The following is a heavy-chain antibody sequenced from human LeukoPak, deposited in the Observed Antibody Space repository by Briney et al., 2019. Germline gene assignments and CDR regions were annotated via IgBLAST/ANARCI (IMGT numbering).Heavy chain of an antibody. CDR3: ARHLSGDYINSVPVAFYLDY. CDR2: IYPGDSDT. CDR1: GYSFTNYW. V-gene: IGHV5-51*01. D-gene: IGHD4-11*01. Sequence: GESLKISCKASGYSFTNYWIGWVRQMPGRGLEWMAIIYPGDSDTRYSPSFHGQVTISADKSISTAYLQWSSLKASDTAVYYCARHLSGDYINSVPVAFYLDYWGQGTLVTVSS. J-gene: IGHJ4*02.